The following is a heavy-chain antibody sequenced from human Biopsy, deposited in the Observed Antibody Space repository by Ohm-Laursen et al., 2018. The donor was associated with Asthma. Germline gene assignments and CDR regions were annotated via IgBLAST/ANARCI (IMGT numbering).Heavy chain of an antibody. Sequence: GSLRLSCAVSGFDFSDYTMNWVRQAPGKGLEWVSSISSLSRYKYYSDSLRGRVTISRDNAKSSLHLQMSSLRAEDTAVYFCARDFTIGSGSPFHFWGPGTLVTVSS. D-gene: IGHD3-10*01. J-gene: IGHJ4*01. CDR3: ARDFTIGSGSPFHF. CDR1: GFDFSDYT. CDR2: ISSLSRYK. V-gene: IGHV3-21*01.